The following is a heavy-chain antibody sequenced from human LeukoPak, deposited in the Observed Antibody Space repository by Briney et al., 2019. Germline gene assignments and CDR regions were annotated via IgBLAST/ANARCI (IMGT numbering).Heavy chain of an antibody. CDR3: AGTDGFSVLNWFDP. D-gene: IGHD3/OR15-3a*01. V-gene: IGHV1-18*01. CDR2: ISAYNGNT. CDR1: GYTFTSYG. J-gene: IGHJ5*02. Sequence: ASVKVSCKASGYTFTSYGISWVRQAPGQGLEWMGWISAYNGNTNYAQKLQGRVTMTTDTSTSTAYMELRSLRSDDTAVYYCAGTDGFSVLNWFDPWGQETLVTVSS.